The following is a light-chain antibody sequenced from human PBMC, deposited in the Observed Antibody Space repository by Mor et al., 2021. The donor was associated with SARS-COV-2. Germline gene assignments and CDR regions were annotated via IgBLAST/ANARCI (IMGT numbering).Light chain of an antibody. Sequence: ARWLLDYDGSNRPPGTPARFSGSGSGTDFTLIISSLEPEDFAVYFCQQRRNWPFTYGGGAKVEVK. CDR3: QQRRNWPFT. V-gene: IGKV3-11*01. J-gene: IGKJ4*01. CDR2: DGS.